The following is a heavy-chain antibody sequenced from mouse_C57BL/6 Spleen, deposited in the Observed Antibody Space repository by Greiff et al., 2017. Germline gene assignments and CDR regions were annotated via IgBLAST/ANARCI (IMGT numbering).Heavy chain of an antibody. CDR1: SYTFTDYE. Sequence: QVQLQQSGAELVRPGASVTLSCKASSYTFTDYEMHWVKQTPVHGLEWIGAIDPETGGTAYNQKFKGKAILTADKSSSTAYMELRSLTSEDSAVYYCTREALLYYAMDYWGQGTSVTVSS. CDR3: TREALLYYAMDY. J-gene: IGHJ4*01. V-gene: IGHV1-15*01. CDR2: IDPETGGT.